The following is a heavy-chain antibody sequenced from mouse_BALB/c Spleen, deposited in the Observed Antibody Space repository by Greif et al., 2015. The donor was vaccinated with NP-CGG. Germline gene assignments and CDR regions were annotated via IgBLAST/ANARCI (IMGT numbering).Heavy chain of an antibody. V-gene: IGHV5-6-4*01. D-gene: IGHD1-1*01. Sequence: EVQRVEPGGGLVKPGGSLKLSCAASGFTFSSYTMSWVRQTPEKRLEWVATISSGGSHTYFPDSVKGRFTGARDNDKNALYLQMSRLKSEDTAMYDCTRVVGAGDYDYWGQGTTLTVSS. CDR1: GFTFSSYT. CDR3: TRVVGAGDYDY. CDR2: ISSGGSHT. J-gene: IGHJ2*01.